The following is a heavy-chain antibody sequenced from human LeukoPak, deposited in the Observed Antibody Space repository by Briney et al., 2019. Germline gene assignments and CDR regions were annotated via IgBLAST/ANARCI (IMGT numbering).Heavy chain of an antibody. CDR1: GFTFSSYG. CDR2: IRYDGSNK. Sequence: PGGSLRLSCATSGFTFSSYGMHWVRQAPGKGLERVAFIRYDGSNKYYADSVKGRFTISRDNSKNTLYLQMTSLRAEDTAVYYCARDRRYYYYYGMDVWGQGTTVTVSS. CDR3: ARDRRYYYYYGMDV. V-gene: IGHV3-30*02. J-gene: IGHJ6*02.